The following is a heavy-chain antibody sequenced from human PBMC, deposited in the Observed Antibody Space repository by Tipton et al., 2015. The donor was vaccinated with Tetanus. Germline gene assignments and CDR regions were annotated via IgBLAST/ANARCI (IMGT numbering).Heavy chain of an antibody. V-gene: IGHV4-4*07. J-gene: IGHJ6*02. D-gene: IGHD3-9*01. CDR2: IYSSGST. CDR3: ARDTPYYDILTGYYEGNNPPYGMDV. CDR1: GGSISSYY. Sequence: TLSLTCTVSGGSISSYYWSWIRQPAGKGLEWIGRIYSSGSTHYNPSLKSRVTMSLDTSKNQFSLKLNSVTAADTAVYYCARDTPYYDILTGYYEGNNPPYGMDVWGQGTTVTVSS.